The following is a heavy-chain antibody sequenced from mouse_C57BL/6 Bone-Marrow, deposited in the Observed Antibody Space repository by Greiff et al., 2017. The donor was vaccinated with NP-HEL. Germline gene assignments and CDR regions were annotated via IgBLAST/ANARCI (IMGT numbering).Heavy chain of an antibody. J-gene: IGHJ1*03. CDR3: ARGGAGSNWYFDV. CDR1: GYTFTSYW. D-gene: IGHD1-1*01. CDR2: INPCNGGT. Sequence: VQLQQSGTELVKPGASVKLSCKASGYTFTSYWMHWVKQRPGQGLEWIGNINPCNGGTNYNEKFKSKATLTVDKSSSTAYLQLRSLTSEDSAVYYCARGGAGSNWYFDVWGTGTTVTVSS. V-gene: IGHV1-53*01.